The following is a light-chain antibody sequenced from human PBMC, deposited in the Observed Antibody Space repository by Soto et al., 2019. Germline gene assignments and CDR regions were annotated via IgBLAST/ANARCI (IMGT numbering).Light chain of an antibody. Sequence: EIVMTQSPATLSVSPGERATLSCRASQSVSHNLAWYQQKPGQAPRLLIYHASTGATGIPARFSGSGSGTELTLTSSSVQSEDFAVYYCQQYNEWPLTFGGGTKVEIK. CDR2: HAS. J-gene: IGKJ4*01. V-gene: IGKV3-15*01. CDR3: QQYNEWPLT. CDR1: QSVSHN.